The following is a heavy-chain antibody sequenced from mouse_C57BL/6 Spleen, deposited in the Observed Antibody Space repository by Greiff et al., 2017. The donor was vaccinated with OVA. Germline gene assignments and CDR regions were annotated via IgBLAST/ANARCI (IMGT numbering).Heavy chain of an antibody. CDR1: GFSLTSYA. CDR3: ARNRYDYDDYAMDY. CDR2: IWTGGGT. V-gene: IGHV2-9-1*01. Sequence: VQLVESGPGLVAPSQSLSITCTVSGFSLTSYAISWVRQPPGKGLEWLGVIWTGGGTNYNSALKSRLSISKDNSKSQVFLKMNSLQTDDTARYYCARNRYDYDDYAMDYWGQGTSVTVSS. D-gene: IGHD2-4*01. J-gene: IGHJ4*01.